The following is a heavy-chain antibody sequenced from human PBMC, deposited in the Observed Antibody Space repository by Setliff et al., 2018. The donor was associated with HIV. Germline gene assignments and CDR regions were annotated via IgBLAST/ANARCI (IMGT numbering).Heavy chain of an antibody. Sequence: SGPTLVNPTDTLTLTCTVSGFSLRNTRMGVSWIRQPPRKSLEWLAHIFSNDEKSYSTSLKSRLTISKDTSKSQVVLTMTNMDPVDTATYYCARGLRYFDWLSPTYFDYWGQGTLVTVSS. J-gene: IGHJ4*02. CDR3: ARGLRYFDWLSPTYFDY. D-gene: IGHD3-9*01. V-gene: IGHV2-26*01. CDR1: GFSLRNTRMG. CDR2: IFSNDEK.